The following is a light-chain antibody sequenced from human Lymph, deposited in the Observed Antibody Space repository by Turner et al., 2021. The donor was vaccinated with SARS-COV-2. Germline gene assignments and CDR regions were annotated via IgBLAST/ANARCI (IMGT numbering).Light chain of an antibody. CDR3: AAWDDSLNGYV. CDR1: SSNIGSNT. Sequence: QSVLPQPPSASGTPGQRVTISCSGSSSNIGSNTVNWYQQLPGTAPKLLIDSNNQRPSGVPDRFSGSKSGTSASLAISGLQSEDEADYYCAAWDDSLNGYVFGTGTKVTVL. J-gene: IGLJ1*01. V-gene: IGLV1-44*01. CDR2: SNN.